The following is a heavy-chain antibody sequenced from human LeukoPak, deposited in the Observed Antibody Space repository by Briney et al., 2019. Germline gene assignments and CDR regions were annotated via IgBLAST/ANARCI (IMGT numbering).Heavy chain of an antibody. V-gene: IGHV4-59*01. CDR1: GGSISSYY. CDR2: IYYSGST. Sequence: SETLSPTCTVSGGSISSYYWSWIRQPPGKGLEWIGYIYYSGSTNYNPSLKSRVTISVDTSKNQFSLKLSSVTAADTAVYYCAVGVPAAILGYWGQGTLVTVSS. J-gene: IGHJ4*02. CDR3: AVGVPAAILGY. D-gene: IGHD2-2*01.